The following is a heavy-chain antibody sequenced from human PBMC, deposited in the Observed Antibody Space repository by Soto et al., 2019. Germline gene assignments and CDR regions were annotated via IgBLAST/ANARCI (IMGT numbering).Heavy chain of an antibody. CDR1: IYIFTSYF. V-gene: IGHV1-2*02. J-gene: IGHJ4*02. D-gene: IGHD3-9*01. Sequence: ASVXVSFKSRIYIFTSYFMHFLRQAPGQGLEWMGWINPNNGATHYGLSFQGRVTMTRDTSISTAYMELSSLRSDDTAVYYCASNDTGDRLETWGQGTLVTV. CDR3: ASNDTGDRLET. CDR2: INPNNGAT.